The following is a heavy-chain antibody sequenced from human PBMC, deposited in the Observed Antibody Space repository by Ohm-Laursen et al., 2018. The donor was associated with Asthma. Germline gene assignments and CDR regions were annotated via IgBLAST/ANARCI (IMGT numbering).Heavy chain of an antibody. D-gene: IGHD6-13*01. J-gene: IGHJ2*01. Sequence: SLRLSCSASGFTFSDYYMSWIRQAPGKGLEWVSYISSSSSYTNYADSVKGRFTISRDNAKNSLYLQMNSLRAEDTAVYYCARERIAAAGSYWYFDLWGRGTLVTVSS. CDR3: ARERIAAAGSYWYFDL. CDR1: GFTFSDYY. V-gene: IGHV3-11*06. CDR2: ISSSSSYT.